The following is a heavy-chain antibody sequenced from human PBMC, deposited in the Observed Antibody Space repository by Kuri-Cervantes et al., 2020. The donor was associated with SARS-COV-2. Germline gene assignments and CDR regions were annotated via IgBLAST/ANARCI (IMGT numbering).Heavy chain of an antibody. D-gene: IGHD1-26*01. V-gene: IGHV4-59*11. J-gene: IGHJ4*02. CDR2: IYYSGST. Sequence: ESLKISCTVSGGSISSHYWSWIRQPPGKGLEWIGYIYYSGSTNYNPSLKSRVTISVDTSKNQFSLKLSSVTAADTAVYYCARVYGSYDYYFDYWGQGTLVTVSS. CDR3: ARVYGSYDYYFDY. CDR1: GGSISSHY.